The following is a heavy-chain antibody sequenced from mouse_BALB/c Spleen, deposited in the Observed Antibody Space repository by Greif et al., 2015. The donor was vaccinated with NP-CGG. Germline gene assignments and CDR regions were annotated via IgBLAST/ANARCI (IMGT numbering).Heavy chain of an antibody. CDR1: GFTFSSYG. V-gene: IGHV5-6-3*01. D-gene: IGHD1-1*01. CDR3: ARDGGYGSSYSYWYFDV. Sequence: EVHLVESGGGLVQPGGSLKLSCAASGFTFSSYGMSWVRQTPDKRLELVATINSNGGSTYYPDSVKGRFTISRDNAKNALCLQMSSLKSEDTAMYYCARDGGYGSSYSYWYFDVWGAGTTVTVSS. CDR2: INSNGGST. J-gene: IGHJ1*01.